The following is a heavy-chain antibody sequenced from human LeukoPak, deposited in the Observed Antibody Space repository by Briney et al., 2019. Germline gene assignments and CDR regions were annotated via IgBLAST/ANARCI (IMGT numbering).Heavy chain of an antibody. CDR3: ARGRAVADFHPIDY. CDR1: GGSISGYY. Sequence: PSETLSLTCTVSGGSISGYYWSWIRQPAGKGLEWIGRIYPSGSTIYNPSLKSRVTMSMDTSKNQFSLNLISVTAADTAVCYCARGRAVADFHPIDYWGQGTLVTVSS. V-gene: IGHV4-4*07. CDR2: IYPSGST. J-gene: IGHJ4*02. D-gene: IGHD6-19*01.